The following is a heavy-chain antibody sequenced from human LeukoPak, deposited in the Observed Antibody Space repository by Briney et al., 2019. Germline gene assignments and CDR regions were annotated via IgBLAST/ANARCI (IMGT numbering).Heavy chain of an antibody. CDR2: IYTSGST. D-gene: IGHD3-22*01. V-gene: IGHV4-4*07. Sequence: SETLSLTCTVSGGSISSYYWSWIRQPAGKGLEWIGRIYTSGSTNYNPSLKSRVTMSVDTSKNQFSLKLSSVTAADTAVYYCARDYYDSSGYPYFDYWGQGTLVTVSS. CDR1: GGSISSYY. CDR3: ARDYYDSSGYPYFDY. J-gene: IGHJ4*02.